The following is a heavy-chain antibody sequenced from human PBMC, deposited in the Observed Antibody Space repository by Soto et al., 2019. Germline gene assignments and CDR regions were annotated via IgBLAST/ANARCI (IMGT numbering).Heavy chain of an antibody. D-gene: IGHD6-13*01. J-gene: IGHJ4*02. CDR2: ISSSSTFT. CDR3: AAPYSAGHRLLGY. Sequence: GGSLRLSCAASGFTFSSYGMHWVRQAPGKGLEWLSSISSSSTFTHYADSVKGRFTISRDNAKNSLYLQMNSLRAEDTAVYYCAAPYSAGHRLLGYWGQGTLVTVSS. CDR1: GFTFSSYG. V-gene: IGHV3-21*01.